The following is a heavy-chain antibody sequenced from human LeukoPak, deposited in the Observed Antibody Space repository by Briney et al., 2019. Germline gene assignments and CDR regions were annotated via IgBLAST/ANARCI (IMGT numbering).Heavy chain of an antibody. D-gene: IGHD6-13*01. V-gene: IGHV1-69*13. CDR1: GYTFTVYY. J-gene: IGHJ5*02. CDR2: IIPIFGTT. Sequence: SVKVSCKASGYTFTVYYMHWVRQAPGQGLEWMGGIIPIFGTTNYAQKFQGRVTITADESTSTAYMELSRLRSEHTAVYYCARDGYSTIYSWFDPWGQGTLVTVSS. CDR3: ARDGYSTIYSWFDP.